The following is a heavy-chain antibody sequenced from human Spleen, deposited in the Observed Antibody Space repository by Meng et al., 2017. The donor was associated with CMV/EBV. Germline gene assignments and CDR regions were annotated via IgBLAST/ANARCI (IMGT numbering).Heavy chain of an antibody. D-gene: IGHD7-27*01. CDR2: INPNSGGT. V-gene: IGHV1-2*02. J-gene: IGHJ6*02. CDR3: AREVYNSGELTWDYYGLDV. CDR1: GYTFTGYY. Sequence: ASVKVSCKASGYTFTGYYMHWVRQAPGQGLEWMGWINPNSGGTNYAQKFQGRVTMTRDTSISTAYMELSRLRSEDTAVYYCAREVYNSGELTWDYYGLDVWGQGTTVTVSS.